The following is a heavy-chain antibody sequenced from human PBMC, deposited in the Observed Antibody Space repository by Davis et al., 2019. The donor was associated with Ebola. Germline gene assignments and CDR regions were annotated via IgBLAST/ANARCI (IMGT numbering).Heavy chain of an antibody. D-gene: IGHD3-16*02. Sequence: GGSLRLSCAASGFTFSSYSMNWVRQAPGKGLEWVSSISSSSSYIYYADSVKGRFTISRDNAKNSLYLQMNSLRAEDTAVYYCARSGDYDYIWGSYRSGFIAFDIWGQGTMVTVSS. V-gene: IGHV3-21*01. J-gene: IGHJ3*02. CDR3: ARSGDYDYIWGSYRSGFIAFDI. CDR2: ISSSSSYI. CDR1: GFTFSSYS.